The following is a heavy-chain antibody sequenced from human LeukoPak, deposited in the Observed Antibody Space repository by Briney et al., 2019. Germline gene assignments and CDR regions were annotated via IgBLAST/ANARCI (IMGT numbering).Heavy chain of an antibody. D-gene: IGHD5-18*01. V-gene: IGHV4-34*01. J-gene: IGHJ4*02. CDR2: INHSGST. CDR3: ARGQLIKRGYGYGAYYFDY. CDR1: GGSFSGYY. Sequence: SETLSLTCAVYGGSFSGYYWSWIRQPPGKGLEWIGEINHSGSTNYNPSLKSRVTISVDTSKNQFSLKLSSVTAADTAVYYCARGQLIKRGYGYGAYYFDYWGQGTLVTASS.